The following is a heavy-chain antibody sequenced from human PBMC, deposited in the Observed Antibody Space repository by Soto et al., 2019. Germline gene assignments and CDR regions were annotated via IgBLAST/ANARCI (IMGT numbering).Heavy chain of an antibody. J-gene: IGHJ6*02. CDR3: ARDLFWSGYAYYYYYGMDV. V-gene: IGHV4-38-2*02. Sequence: LSLTCAVSGYSISSGYYWGWIRQPPGKGLEWIGSIYHSGSTYYNPSLKSRVTISVDTSKNPFSLKLSSVTAADTAVYYCARDLFWSGYAYYYYYGMDVWGQGTTVTVSS. D-gene: IGHD3-3*01. CDR1: GYSISSGYY. CDR2: IYHSGST.